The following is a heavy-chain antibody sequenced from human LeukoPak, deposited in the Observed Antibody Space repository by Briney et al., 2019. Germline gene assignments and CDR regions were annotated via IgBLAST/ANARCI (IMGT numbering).Heavy chain of an antibody. J-gene: IGHJ6*04. CDR2: IKQDGSEK. Sequence: GGSLRLSCAASGFTFSSYWMSWVRQAPGEGLEWVANIKQDGSEKYYVDSVKGRFTISRDNAKNSLYLQMNSLRAEDTAVYYCARDRVTMVRGVIIHYGMDVWGKGTTVTVSS. V-gene: IGHV3-7*03. D-gene: IGHD3-10*01. CDR1: GFTFSSYW. CDR3: ARDRVTMVRGVIIHYGMDV.